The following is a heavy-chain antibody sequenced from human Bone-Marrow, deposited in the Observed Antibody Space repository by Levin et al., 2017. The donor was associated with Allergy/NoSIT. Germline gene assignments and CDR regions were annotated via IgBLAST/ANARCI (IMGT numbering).Heavy chain of an antibody. CDR3: ASLGYTISYYDYAMDV. CDR2: IKNSGTT. Sequence: SETLSLTCSVSGGSISNSYWSWIRQAPGKGLEWIGYIKNSGTTKYNPSFNSRVTISADTSKNQVSLRLTSVTAADTAVYYCASLGYTISYYDYAMDVWGQGTTVTVSS. J-gene: IGHJ6*02. D-gene: IGHD5-12*01. V-gene: IGHV4-59*01. CDR1: GGSISNSY.